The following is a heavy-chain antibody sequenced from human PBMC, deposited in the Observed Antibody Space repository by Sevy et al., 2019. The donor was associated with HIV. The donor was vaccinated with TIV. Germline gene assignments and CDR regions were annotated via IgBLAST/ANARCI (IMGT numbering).Heavy chain of an antibody. CDR1: GFSFDSYG. CDR3: AKGGGGHYDPDEIGYYFYYYNMDV. Sequence: GGSLRLSCAVSGFSFDSYGMTWVRQAPGKGLEWVSGISGSGTRTYYADSVKGRFSISRDNSKNRLYLQMNSLRSVDKAIYYCAKGGGGHYDPDEIGYYFYYYNMDVWGKGTTVTVSS. J-gene: IGHJ6*03. D-gene: IGHD3-22*01. CDR2: ISGSGTRT. V-gene: IGHV3-23*01.